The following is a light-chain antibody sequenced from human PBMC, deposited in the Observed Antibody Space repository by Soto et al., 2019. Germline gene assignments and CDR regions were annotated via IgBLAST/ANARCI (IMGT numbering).Light chain of an antibody. V-gene: IGKV3-20*01. CDR2: GTS. CDR3: QQYDTSPPWT. CDR1: QSVNGGD. Sequence: EIVLTQFPDTLSLSPGERATLSCRASQSVNGGDLAWYQQKPGQAPRLLIYGTSFGATGIPDRFSGSGSGTDFTLTISRLEPEDFAVYYCQQYDTSPPWTFGQGTRVEVK. J-gene: IGKJ1*01.